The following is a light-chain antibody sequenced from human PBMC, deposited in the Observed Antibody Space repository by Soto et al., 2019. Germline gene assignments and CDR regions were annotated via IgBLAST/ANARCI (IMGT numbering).Light chain of an antibody. Sequence: QMTHTPATLSASVGDRVTITCQASQDISNYLNWYQQKPGRAPDLPIYDASKLETGVPPRFSGSGSGTDFSFTISSLQPEDIATYYCQQYDNRPLTFGRGTKV. CDR3: QQYDNRPLT. CDR2: DAS. CDR1: QDISNY. J-gene: IGKJ4*01. V-gene: IGKV1-33*01.